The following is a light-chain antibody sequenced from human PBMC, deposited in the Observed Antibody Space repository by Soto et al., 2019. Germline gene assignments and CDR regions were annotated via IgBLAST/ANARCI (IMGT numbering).Light chain of an antibody. CDR1: QSISNW. J-gene: IGKJ4*01. Sequence: DIQMTQSPSTLSASVGDRVTITCRASQSISNWLAWYQQKPGKAPNLLIYRASSLDSGVPSRFSGSGSGTEFTLTISGLQPDDFATYYCKQYNSHPLTFGGGTTVEIK. CDR3: KQYNSHPLT. V-gene: IGKV1-5*03. CDR2: RAS.